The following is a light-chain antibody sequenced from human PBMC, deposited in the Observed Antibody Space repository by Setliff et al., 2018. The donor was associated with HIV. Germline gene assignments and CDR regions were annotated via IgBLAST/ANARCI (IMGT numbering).Light chain of an antibody. V-gene: IGLV2-11*01. J-gene: IGLJ1*01. CDR2: ANF. CDR3: AAWDDSLNGYV. CDR1: SSDVGGYNY. Sequence: QSALAQPRSLSGSPGQSVTMSCTGTSSDVGGYNYVSWYQQHPGKAPKLLIFANFQRPSGVPDRFSGSKSGTSASLVISGLQSEDESEYYCAAWDDSLNGYVFGTGTKV.